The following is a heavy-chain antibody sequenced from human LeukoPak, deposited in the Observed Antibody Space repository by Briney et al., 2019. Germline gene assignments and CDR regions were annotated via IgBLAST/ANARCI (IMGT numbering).Heavy chain of an antibody. J-gene: IGHJ4*02. CDR2: INDDGSST. D-gene: IGHD4-23*01. CDR1: GFTFSSYW. V-gene: IGHV3-74*01. Sequence: GGSLRLSCAASGFTFSSYWMHWVRQAPGKGLVWVSRINDDGSSTSYAGSVKGRFTISRDNAKNSLFLQMNSLRVEDTAVYYCATGGGGKNTWDYWGQGTLVTVSS. CDR3: ATGGGGKNTWDY.